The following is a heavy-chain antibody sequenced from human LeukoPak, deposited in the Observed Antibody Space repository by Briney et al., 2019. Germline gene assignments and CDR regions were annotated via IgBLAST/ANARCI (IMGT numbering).Heavy chain of an antibody. CDR1: GGSISSYY. D-gene: IGHD3-3*02. CDR3: ARHGDTISPVRS. Sequence: SETLSLTCTVSGGSISSYYWTWIRQPPVKGLEWIGYIYYSGSTNYNPSLKSRVTISVGTSKNHVSLQLYSVTAADTAVYYCARHGDTISPVRSWGQGTLVTVSS. V-gene: IGHV4-59*08. J-gene: IGHJ5*02. CDR2: IYYSGST.